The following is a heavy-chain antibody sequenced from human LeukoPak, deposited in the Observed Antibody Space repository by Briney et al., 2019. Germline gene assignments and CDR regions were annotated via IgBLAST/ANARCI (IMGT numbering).Heavy chain of an antibody. V-gene: IGHV3-21*06. D-gene: IGHD1-1*01. CDR1: GFTFSSYS. CDR2: MSSSSSPI. J-gene: IGHJ4*02. CDR3: ARGGELERRSLHYLDY. Sequence: PGGSLRLSCAASGFTFSSYSMNWVRQAPGKGLEWVSFMSSSSSPIYYADSVKGRFTISRDNAKNSLYLQMNSLRAEDTAVYYCARGGELERRSLHYLDYWGQGTLVTVSS.